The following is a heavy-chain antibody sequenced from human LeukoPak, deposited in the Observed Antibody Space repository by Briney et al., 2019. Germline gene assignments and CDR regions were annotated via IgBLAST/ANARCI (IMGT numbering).Heavy chain of an antibody. V-gene: IGHV3-7*01. D-gene: IGHD1-1*01. CDR2: IKPDGSEK. CDR1: GFTFSSHH. Sequence: GGSLRLSCVASGFTFSSHHMNWVRQTPGKGLESVATIKPDGSEKYYVDSVKGRFTISRDNAKSSLYLQMNSLRAEDTSVYFCATVSEYWGQGTLVTVSS. J-gene: IGHJ4*02. CDR3: ATVSEY.